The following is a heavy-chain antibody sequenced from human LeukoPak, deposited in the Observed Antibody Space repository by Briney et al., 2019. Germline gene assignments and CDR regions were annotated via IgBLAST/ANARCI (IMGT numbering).Heavy chain of an antibody. Sequence: GGFLRLSCAASGFTFSRYNMNWVRQAPGKGLEWVSYISSSGSTIYYADSVKGRFTISRDNAKNSLYLQMNSLRAEDTAVYYCAELGITMIGGVWGKGTTVTISS. V-gene: IGHV3-48*03. D-gene: IGHD3-10*02. J-gene: IGHJ6*04. CDR1: GFTFSRYN. CDR2: ISSSGSTI. CDR3: AELGITMIGGV.